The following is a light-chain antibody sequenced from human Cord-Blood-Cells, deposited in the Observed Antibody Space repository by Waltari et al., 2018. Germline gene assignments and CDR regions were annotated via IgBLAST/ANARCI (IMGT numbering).Light chain of an antibody. CDR3: QTWGTGIHVV. Sequence: QLVLTQSPSASASLGASVKLTCTLSSGHSSYAIAWHQQQPEKGPRYLMKLNSDGSHSKGEGIPGRFSGSGSGAERYLTISSLQSEDEADYYCQTWGTGIHVVFGGGTKLTVL. J-gene: IGLJ2*01. V-gene: IGLV4-69*01. CDR1: SGHSSYA. CDR2: LNSDGSH.